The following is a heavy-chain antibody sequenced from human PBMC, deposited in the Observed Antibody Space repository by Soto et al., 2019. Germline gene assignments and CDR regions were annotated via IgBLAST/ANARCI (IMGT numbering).Heavy chain of an antibody. CDR1: SGSFSGYY. J-gene: IGHJ4*02. D-gene: IGHD6-19*01. Sequence: ETLSLTCTVSSGSFSGYYWSWIRQPPGKGLEWIGYIYSSGTTNYNPSLKSRVTISVDTSKNQFSLKLSSVTAADTAVYYCVRGRGRYFYWGQGTLVTVSS. CDR3: VRGRGRYFY. V-gene: IGHV4-59*01. CDR2: IYSSGTT.